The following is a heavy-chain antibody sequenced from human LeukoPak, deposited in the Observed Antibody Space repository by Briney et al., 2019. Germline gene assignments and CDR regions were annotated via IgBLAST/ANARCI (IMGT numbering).Heavy chain of an antibody. CDR3: AKDRGTIFGVVITYFDY. V-gene: IGHV3-23*01. J-gene: IGHJ4*02. CDR2: ISGSGGST. Sequence: QPGGSLRLSCAASGFTFSSYAMSWVRQAPGKGLEWVSAISGSGGSTYYADSVKGRFTISRDNSKNTLYLQMNSLRAEDTAVYYCAKDRGTIFGVVITYFDYWGQGTLVTVSS. D-gene: IGHD3-3*01. CDR1: GFTFSSYA.